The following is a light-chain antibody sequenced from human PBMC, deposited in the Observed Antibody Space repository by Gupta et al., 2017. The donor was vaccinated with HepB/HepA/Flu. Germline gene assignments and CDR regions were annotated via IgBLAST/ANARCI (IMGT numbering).Light chain of an antibody. CDR1: SSDVGSYNL. J-gene: IGLJ3*02. CDR2: EVS. Sequence: QSALTQPASVSGSPGQSITISCTGTSSDVGSYNLVSWYQQQPGKAPKRMMYEVSKRPSGVSNRVSGSQSGNTASPTISGLQAEDEADDYCCSYETGTNGVFGGGTKMTVL. V-gene: IGLV2-23*02. CDR3: CSYETGTNGV.